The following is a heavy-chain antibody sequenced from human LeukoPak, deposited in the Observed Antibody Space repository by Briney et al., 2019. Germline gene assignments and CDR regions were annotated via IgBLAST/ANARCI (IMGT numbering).Heavy chain of an antibody. CDR1: GGSFSSYY. Sequence: SETLSLTCAVYGGSFSSYYWSWIRQPAGNGLEWIGRIYTSGSTNYDPSLKSRVTMSVDTSKNQFSLKLSSVTAADTAVYYCATGGRQWLAVFDYWGQGTLVTVSS. D-gene: IGHD6-19*01. CDR2: IYTSGST. CDR3: ATGGRQWLAVFDY. V-gene: IGHV4-59*10. J-gene: IGHJ4*02.